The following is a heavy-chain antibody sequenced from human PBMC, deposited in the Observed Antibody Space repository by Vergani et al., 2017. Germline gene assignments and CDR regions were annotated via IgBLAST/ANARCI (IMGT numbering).Heavy chain of an antibody. CDR2: IYYSGST. J-gene: IGHJ4*02. V-gene: IGHV4-31*03. Sequence: QVQLQESGPGLVKPSQTLSLTCTVSGSSISSGGYYWSWIRQHPGKGLEWIGYIYYSGSTYYNPSLKSRVTISVDTSKNQFSLKLSSVTAADTAVYYCARGFRAIFGVVTRFDYWGQGTLVTVSS. CDR1: GSSISSGGYY. CDR3: ARGFRAIFGVVTRFDY. D-gene: IGHD3-3*01.